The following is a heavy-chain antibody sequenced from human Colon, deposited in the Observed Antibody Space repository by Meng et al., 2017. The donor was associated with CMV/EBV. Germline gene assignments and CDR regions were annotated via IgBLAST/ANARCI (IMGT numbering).Heavy chain of an antibody. CDR2: IYPQDGGT. D-gene: IGHD6-13*01. CDR3: VRESWYFDF. V-gene: IGHV1-2*02. Sequence: QVQLVQSGTEVKKPGASVKVSCKTSGYTVTANHLHWVRQAPGQGLEWMGWIYPQDGGTYFAQKFQDRVTLTRDTSITTAYMELSGLTSDDTAIYYCVRESWYFDFWGEGTLVTASS. J-gene: IGHJ4*02. CDR1: GYTVTANH.